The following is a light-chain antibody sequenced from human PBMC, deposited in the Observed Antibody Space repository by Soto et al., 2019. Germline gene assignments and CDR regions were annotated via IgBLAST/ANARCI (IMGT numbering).Light chain of an antibody. CDR2: SNN. J-gene: IGLJ2*01. Sequence: VLTQPPSASGTPGQRVTISCSGSSSNIGSNTVNWYQQLPGTAPKLLIYSNNQRPSGVPDRFSGSKSGTSASLAISGLQSEDEADYYCAAWDDSLNGFVVFGGGTKLTVL. CDR3: AAWDDSLNGFVV. V-gene: IGLV1-44*01. CDR1: SSNIGSNT.